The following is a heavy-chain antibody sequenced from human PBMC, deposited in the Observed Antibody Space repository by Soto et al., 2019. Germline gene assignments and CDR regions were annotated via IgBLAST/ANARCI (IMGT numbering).Heavy chain of an antibody. D-gene: IGHD2-15*01. Sequence: QVQLVESGGGVVQPGRSLRVSCVASGFTFSSYAMHWVRQAPGKGLEWVAVISYDGNNKYYADSVKGRFTISRDNSKNTLYLQMNSLRLEDTAVYYCARAGCDGGSCYTLVGLRYGLDVWGQGTTVTVSS. CDR2: ISYDGNNK. J-gene: IGHJ6*02. V-gene: IGHV3-30-3*01. CDR1: GFTFSSYA. CDR3: ARAGCDGGSCYTLVGLRYGLDV.